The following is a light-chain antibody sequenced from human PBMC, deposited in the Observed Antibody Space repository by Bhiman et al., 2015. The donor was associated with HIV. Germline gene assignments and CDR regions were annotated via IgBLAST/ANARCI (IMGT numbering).Light chain of an antibody. Sequence: QSALTQPASVSGSLGQSITISCTGTSSDVGGYNYVSWSQQHPGKAPKLIIYDVSYRPSGVSNRFSGSKSGNTASLTISGLQAEDEADYYCSSYTSSSTAYVFGTGTKVTVL. J-gene: IGLJ1*01. CDR1: SSDVGGYNY. CDR2: DVS. CDR3: SSYTSSSTAYV. V-gene: IGLV2-14*03.